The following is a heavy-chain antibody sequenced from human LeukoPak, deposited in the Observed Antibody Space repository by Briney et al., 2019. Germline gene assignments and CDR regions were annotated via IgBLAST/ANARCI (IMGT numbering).Heavy chain of an antibody. Sequence: GGSLRLSCAASGFTFSSYWMSWVRQAPGKGLEWVANIKKDGSEKYYVDSVKGRFTISRDNAKNSLYLQMNSLRAEDTALYYCARDRGGIGYYMDVWGKGTTVTVSS. CDR2: IKKDGSEK. J-gene: IGHJ6*03. V-gene: IGHV3-7*01. CDR1: GFTFSSYW. CDR3: ARDRGGIGYYMDV. D-gene: IGHD3-16*02.